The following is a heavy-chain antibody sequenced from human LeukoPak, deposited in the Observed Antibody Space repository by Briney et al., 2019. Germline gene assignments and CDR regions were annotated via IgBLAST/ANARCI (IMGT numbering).Heavy chain of an antibody. V-gene: IGHV4-59*01. J-gene: IGHJ4*02. Sequence: SETLSLTCIVSGGSISGYFWTWIRQPPGRGLEWIAYISHSGSTRYNPSLNSRVTVSVHTSNNQFSLDLNSVTAADTAVYYCARAPYFDFWTGYYFDYWSQGTLVTVSS. CDR2: ISHSGST. CDR1: GGSISGYF. D-gene: IGHD3-3*01. CDR3: ARAPYFDFWTGYYFDY.